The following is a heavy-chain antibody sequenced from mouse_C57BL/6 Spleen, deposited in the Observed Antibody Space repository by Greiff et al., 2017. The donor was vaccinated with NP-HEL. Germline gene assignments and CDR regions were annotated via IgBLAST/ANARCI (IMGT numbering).Heavy chain of an antibody. V-gene: IGHV14-4*01. J-gene: IGHJ4*01. CDR1: GFNIKDDY. CDR3: TTFYGSSDYAMDY. Sequence: EVQLQQSGAELVRPGASVKLSCTASGFNIKDDYMHWVKQRPEQGLEWIGWIDPENGDTEYASKFQGKATITADTSSNTAYLQLSSLTSEDTAVYYCTTFYGSSDYAMDYWGQGTSVTVSS. CDR2: IDPENGDT. D-gene: IGHD1-1*01.